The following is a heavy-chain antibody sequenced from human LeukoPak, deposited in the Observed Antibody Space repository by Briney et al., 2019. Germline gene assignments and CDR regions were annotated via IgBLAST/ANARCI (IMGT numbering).Heavy chain of an antibody. CDR3: AKWRLLFYFVY. D-gene: IGHD2-2*01. J-gene: IGHJ4*02. Sequence: GGFLRLSCAASGCTFSSYAMSGVRQAPGRGLEWVSAISVSGGRTYYADSVKGRLTISRDNSNNTQDLQMSSLRAEDTAVYYCAKWRLLFYFVYWGGGTLVTVSS. V-gene: IGHV3-23*01. CDR2: ISVSGGRT. CDR1: GCTFSSYA.